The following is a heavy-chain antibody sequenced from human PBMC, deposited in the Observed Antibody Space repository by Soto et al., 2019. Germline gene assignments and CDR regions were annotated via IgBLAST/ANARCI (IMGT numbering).Heavy chain of an antibody. CDR1: GYTFISYG. CDR2: ISPYTGNT. J-gene: IGHJ3*02. Sequence: HVQLVQSGAEVKKPGASLKVSCKASGYTFISYGVSWVRQAPGQGLERLGWISPYTGNTNYAQKFQGRITMTTDTSTSTVYMELRSLRTDDTAVYFCARDQTKWLTDAFDIWGQGTMVVVSS. D-gene: IGHD5-12*01. CDR3: ARDQTKWLTDAFDI. V-gene: IGHV1-18*01.